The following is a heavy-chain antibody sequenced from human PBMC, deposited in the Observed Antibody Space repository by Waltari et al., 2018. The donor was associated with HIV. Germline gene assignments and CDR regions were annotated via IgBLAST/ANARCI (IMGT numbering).Heavy chain of an antibody. CDR3: ARRWGIVGATHFDY. J-gene: IGHJ4*02. CDR2: IYYSGST. D-gene: IGHD1-26*01. CDR1: GGPISSSSYY. Sequence: QLQLQESGPGLVKPSETLSLTCTVSGGPISSSSYYWGWIRQPPGQGLEWIGSIYYSGSTYYNPSLKSRVTISVDTSKNQFSLKLSSVTAADTAVYYCARRWGIVGATHFDYWGQGTLVTVSS. V-gene: IGHV4-39*01.